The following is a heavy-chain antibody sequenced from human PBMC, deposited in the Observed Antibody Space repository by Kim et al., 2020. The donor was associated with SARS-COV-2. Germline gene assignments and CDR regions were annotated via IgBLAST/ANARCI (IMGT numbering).Heavy chain of an antibody. Sequence: SETLSLTCTVSGGSISTYYWNWIRQSPQKGLEWIGFISYSGSTNYNPSLKSRVAISVDSSKNQFSLNLSSVTAAGTAVYYCARGGVKQWLGLWGRGTLVTVSS. CDR1: GGSISTYY. V-gene: IGHV4-59*13. J-gene: IGHJ2*01. D-gene: IGHD6-19*01. CDR3: ARGGVKQWLGL. CDR2: ISYSGST.